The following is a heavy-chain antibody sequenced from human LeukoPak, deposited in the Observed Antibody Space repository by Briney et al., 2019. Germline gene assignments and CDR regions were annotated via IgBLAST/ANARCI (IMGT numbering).Heavy chain of an antibody. CDR3: ARELRRITMIVVVNNWFDP. CDR1: GGSFSGYY. J-gene: IGHJ5*02. CDR2: INNGGGT. D-gene: IGHD3-22*01. Sequence: SETLSLTCAVYGGSFSGYYWSWIRQPPGKGLEWMGEINNGGGTNYNPSLKSRVTISVDTSKNQFSLKLSSVTAADTAVYYCARELRRITMIVVVNNWFDPWGQGTLVTVSS. V-gene: IGHV4-34*01.